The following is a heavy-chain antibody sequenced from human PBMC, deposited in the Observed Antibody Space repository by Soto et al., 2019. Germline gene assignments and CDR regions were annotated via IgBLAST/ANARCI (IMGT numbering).Heavy chain of an antibody. V-gene: IGHV3-21*01. CDR2: ITSSSSYI. D-gene: IGHD6-6*01. CDR1: GFTFSSYA. J-gene: IGHJ4*01. Sequence: GGSLRLSCAASGFTFSSYAMSWVRQVPGKGLEWVSSITSSSSYIFYADSVKGRFTISRDNAKNSLYLEMNSLRAEDTAVYYCAREFISARLPFDSWGHGTLVTVSS. CDR3: AREFISARLPFDS.